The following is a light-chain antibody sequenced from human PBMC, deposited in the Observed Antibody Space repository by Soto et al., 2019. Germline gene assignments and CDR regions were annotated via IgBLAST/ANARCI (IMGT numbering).Light chain of an antibody. Sequence: IVMTQSPATLSVSPGERATLSCRASQSISSKLAWYQQKPGQAPRLVIFDISNRATGIPDRFSGSGSGTDCTLTISRLEPEDFAVYYCQLYSRSPRQITFGQGTRLEIK. CDR2: DIS. J-gene: IGKJ5*01. CDR3: QLYSRSPRQIT. CDR1: QSISSK. V-gene: IGKV3-20*01.